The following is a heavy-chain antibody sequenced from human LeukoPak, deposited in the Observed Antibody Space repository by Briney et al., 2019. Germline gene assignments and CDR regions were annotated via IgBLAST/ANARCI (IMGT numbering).Heavy chain of an antibody. CDR3: ARDRGYSGSYYAFDI. D-gene: IGHD1-26*01. CDR2: ISSSSSTI. V-gene: IGHV3-48*01. Sequence: PGGSLRLSCAASGFTFSSYSMNWVRQAPGKGLEWVSYISSSSSTIYYADSVKGRFTISRDNAKNSLYLQMNSLRAEDTAVYYCARDRGYSGSYYAFDIWGQGTMVTVSS. CDR1: GFTFSSYS. J-gene: IGHJ3*02.